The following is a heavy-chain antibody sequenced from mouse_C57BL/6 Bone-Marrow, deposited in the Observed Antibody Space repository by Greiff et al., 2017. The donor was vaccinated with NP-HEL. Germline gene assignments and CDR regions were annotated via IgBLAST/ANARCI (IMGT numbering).Heavy chain of an antibody. Sequence: QVQLQQSGAELVRPGTSVKMSCKASGFTFTNYWIGWVKQRPGHGLEWIGVIYPGGGYTNYNEKFKGKATLTADKSSSTAYKQFSSLTSEDSTIYYCARLRGSNYGDYWGQGTSVTVSS. J-gene: IGHJ4*01. CDR3: ARLRGSNYGDY. V-gene: IGHV1-63*01. CDR2: IYPGGGYT. D-gene: IGHD2-5*01. CDR1: GFTFTNYW.